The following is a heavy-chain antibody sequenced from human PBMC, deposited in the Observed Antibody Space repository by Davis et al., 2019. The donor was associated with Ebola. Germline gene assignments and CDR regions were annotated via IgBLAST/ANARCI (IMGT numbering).Heavy chain of an antibody. D-gene: IGHD2-2*03. CDR1: GFTFSSYS. Sequence: PGGSLRLSCAASGFTFSSYSMNWVRQAPGKGLEWVSSISSSSSYIYYADSVKGRFTISRDNAKNSLYLQMNSLRAEDTAVYYCARGGYCSSTSCYGSDYWGQGTLVTVSS. V-gene: IGHV3-21*01. J-gene: IGHJ4*02. CDR3: ARGGYCSSTSCYGSDY. CDR2: ISSSSSYI.